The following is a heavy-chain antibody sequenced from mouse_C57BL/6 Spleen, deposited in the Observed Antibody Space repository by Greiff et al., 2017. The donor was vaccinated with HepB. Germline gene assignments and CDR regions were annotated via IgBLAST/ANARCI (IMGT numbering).Heavy chain of an antibody. V-gene: IGHV3-6*01. Sequence: EVKLVESGPGLVKPSQSLSLTCSVTGYSITSGYYWNWIRQFPGNKLEWMGYISYDGSNNYNPSLKNRISITRDTSKNQFFLQLNSVTTEDTATYYCAREAGRYAMDYWGQGTSVTVSS. CDR2: ISYDGSN. CDR1: GYSITSGYY. CDR3: AREAGRYAMDY. D-gene: IGHD3-1*01. J-gene: IGHJ4*01.